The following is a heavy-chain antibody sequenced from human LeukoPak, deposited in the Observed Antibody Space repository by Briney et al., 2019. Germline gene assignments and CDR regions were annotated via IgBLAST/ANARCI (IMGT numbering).Heavy chain of an antibody. Sequence: GASVKVSCKASGYTFTSYAMNWVRQAPGQGLEWMGWINTNSGNPTYAQGFTGRFVFSLDTSVSTAYLQMSSLKAEDTAVYYCARDDYDSSRDALDIWGQGKLVTVST. CDR3: ARDDYDSSRDALDI. D-gene: IGHD3-22*01. J-gene: IGHJ3*02. V-gene: IGHV7-4-1*02. CDR2: INTNSGNP. CDR1: GYTFTSYA.